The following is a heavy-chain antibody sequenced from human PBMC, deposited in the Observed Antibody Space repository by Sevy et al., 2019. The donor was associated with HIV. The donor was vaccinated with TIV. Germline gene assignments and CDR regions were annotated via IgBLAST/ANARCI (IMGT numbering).Heavy chain of an antibody. J-gene: IGHJ6*02. CDR2: INQDGSEK. CDR3: AREGSAYDTYYYHYAMDV. Sequence: GGSLRLSCAASVFTFKSYWMTWVRQAPGKGLEWVANINQDGSEKYYSDSLKGRFSISRDNSKNSVHLQINTLRAEDTAVYYCAREGSAYDTYYYHYAMDVWGQGTTVTVSS. CDR1: VFTFKSYW. V-gene: IGHV3-7*01. D-gene: IGHD5-12*01.